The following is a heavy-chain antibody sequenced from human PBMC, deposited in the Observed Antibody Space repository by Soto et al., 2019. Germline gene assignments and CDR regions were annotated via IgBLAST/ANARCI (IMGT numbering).Heavy chain of an antibody. CDR2: ISYDGSNK. D-gene: IGHD3-9*01. CDR3: ARAPVLRNYDILTGYPLDY. J-gene: IGHJ4*02. CDR1: GFTFSSYA. V-gene: IGHV3-30-3*01. Sequence: GRSLRLSCAASGFTFSSYAMHWVRQAPGKGREGVAVISYDGSNKYYADSVKGRFTISRDNSKNTLYLQMNSLRAEDTAVHYCARAPVLRNYDILTGYPLDYWGQGTLVTVSS.